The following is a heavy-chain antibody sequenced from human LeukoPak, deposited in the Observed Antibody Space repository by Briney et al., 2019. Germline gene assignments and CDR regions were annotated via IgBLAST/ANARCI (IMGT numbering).Heavy chain of an antibody. D-gene: IGHD3-22*01. J-gene: IGHJ4*02. CDR1: GFTFSSYA. CDR3: AKGTPRWYYDSSGYSFWSFDY. Sequence: GGSLRLSCAASGFTFSSYAMSWVRQAPGKGLEWVSAISGSGGSTYYADSVKGRFTISRDNSKNTLYLQMNSLRAEDTAVYYCAKGTPRWYYDSSGYSFWSFDYWGQGTLVTASS. V-gene: IGHV3-23*01. CDR2: ISGSGGST.